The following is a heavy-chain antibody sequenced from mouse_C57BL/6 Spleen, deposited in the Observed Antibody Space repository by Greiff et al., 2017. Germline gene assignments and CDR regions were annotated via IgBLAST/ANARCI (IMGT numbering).Heavy chain of an antibody. CDR2: LSSGSSTL. D-gene: IGHD2-3*01. V-gene: IGHV5-17*01. J-gene: IGHJ3*01. Sequence: EVQVVESGGGLVKPGGSLKLSCAASGFTFSDYGMHWVRQAPEKGLEWVAYLSSGSSTLYYAGTVKGRFTISRDNAKNTLFLQITSLRSEDTAMYYCARTYDGYDGGWFAYWGQGTLVTVSA. CDR1: GFTFSDYG. CDR3: ARTYDGYDGGWFAY.